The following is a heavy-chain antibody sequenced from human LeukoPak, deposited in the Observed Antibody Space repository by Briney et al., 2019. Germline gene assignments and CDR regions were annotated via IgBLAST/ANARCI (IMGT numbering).Heavy chain of an antibody. Sequence: GGSLRLSCAASGFTFSWYWMSWVRQAPGRGLEWVASIKEDGSEKYYVDSVKGRFTISRDNAKNSMYLQMNSLRAEDTAVYYCCNSGWYDFDYWGQGTLVTVSS. CDR3: CNSGWYDFDY. CDR2: IKEDGSEK. V-gene: IGHV3-7*01. D-gene: IGHD6-19*01. J-gene: IGHJ4*02. CDR1: GFTFSWYW.